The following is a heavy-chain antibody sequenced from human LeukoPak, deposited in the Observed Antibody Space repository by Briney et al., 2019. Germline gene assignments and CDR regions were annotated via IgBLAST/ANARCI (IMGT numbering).Heavy chain of an antibody. Sequence: PGGSLRLSCAASGFSFRIYEMNWVRQAPGEGLEWLSYISSSGSTIYYADSVKGRFTISRDNAKNSVYLQMNSLRAEDTAVYYCTRNSYRSSWYFDYWGQGTLVTVSS. CDR2: ISSSGSTI. J-gene: IGHJ4*02. D-gene: IGHD6-13*01. V-gene: IGHV3-48*03. CDR3: TRNSYRSSWYFDY. CDR1: GFSFRIYE.